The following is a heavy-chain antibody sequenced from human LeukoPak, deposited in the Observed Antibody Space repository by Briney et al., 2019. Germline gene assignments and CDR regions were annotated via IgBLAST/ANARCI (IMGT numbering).Heavy chain of an antibody. D-gene: IGHD5-18*01. CDR2: MFSSGST. J-gene: IGHJ4*02. V-gene: IGHV4-59*08. CDR1: GGSISGYY. CDR3: ARHPGYSYGLGVVDY. Sequence: SETLSLTCTVSGGSISGYYWSWIRQPPGKGLEWIGNMFSSGSTNYNPSLKSRVTISVDTSKNQFSLRLSSVTAADTAVYYCARHPGYSYGLGVVDYWGQGTLVTVSS.